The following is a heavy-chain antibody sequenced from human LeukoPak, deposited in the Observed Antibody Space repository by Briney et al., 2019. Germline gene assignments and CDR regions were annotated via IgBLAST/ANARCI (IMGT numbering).Heavy chain of an antibody. D-gene: IGHD3-10*01. CDR3: ARSGFGSGISFDL. CDR1: GYTFTSYD. J-gene: IGHJ5*02. CDR2: MNPNSGDT. V-gene: IGHV1-8*01. Sequence: ASVKVSCRASGYTFTSYDINWVRQATGQGLEWMGWMNPNSGDTGYPQKFQGRVTMTRDTSITTAYMELSSLRSEDTAVYYCARSGFGSGISFDLWGQGTLVTVSS.